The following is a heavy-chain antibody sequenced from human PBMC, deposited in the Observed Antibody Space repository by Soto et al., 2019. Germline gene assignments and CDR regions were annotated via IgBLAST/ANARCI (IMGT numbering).Heavy chain of an antibody. D-gene: IGHD2-2*01. CDR3: ARDLPVAKGRFDP. CDR1: GFTFSIYA. Sequence: GGSLRLSCVASGFTFSIYAMGWVRQAPGKGLEWVSVIYTAGGTNYADSVKGRFIISRDNSKNTLYLQMNSLRAEDTAVYYCARDLPVAKGRFDPWGQGTLVTVSS. V-gene: IGHV3-53*01. J-gene: IGHJ5*02. CDR2: IYTAGGT.